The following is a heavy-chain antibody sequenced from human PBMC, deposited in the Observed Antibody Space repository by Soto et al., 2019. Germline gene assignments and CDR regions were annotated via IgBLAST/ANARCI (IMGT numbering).Heavy chain of an antibody. CDR2: ISYDGSNK. V-gene: IGHV3-30-3*01. CDR1: GFTFSSYA. Sequence: SLRLSCAASGFTFSSYAMHWVRQAPGKGLERVAVISYDGSNKYYADSVKGRFTISRDNSKNTLYLQMNSLRAEDTAVYYCAREAPYYDFWSGAPFDPWGQGTLVTVSS. CDR3: AREAPYYDFWSGAPFDP. J-gene: IGHJ5*02. D-gene: IGHD3-3*01.